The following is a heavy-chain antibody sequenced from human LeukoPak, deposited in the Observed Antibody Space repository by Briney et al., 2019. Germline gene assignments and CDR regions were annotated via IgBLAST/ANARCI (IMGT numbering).Heavy chain of an antibody. D-gene: IGHD1-26*01. CDR2: IYYSGST. V-gene: IGHV4-59*12. Sequence: SETLSLTCTVSGGSISSYYWSWIRQPPGKGLEWIGYIYYSGSTNYNPSLKSRVTISVDTSKNQFSLKLSSVTAADTAVYYCAKAVQVGATTHWGQGTLVTVSS. J-gene: IGHJ4*02. CDR1: GGSISSYY. CDR3: AKAVQVGATTH.